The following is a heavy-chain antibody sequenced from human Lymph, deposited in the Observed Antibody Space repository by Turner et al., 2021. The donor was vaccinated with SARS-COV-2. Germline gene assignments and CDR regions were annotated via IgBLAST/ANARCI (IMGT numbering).Heavy chain of an antibody. CDR3: STGWFTGTYGDYFDF. D-gene: IGHD1-7*01. V-gene: IGHV3-15*01. CDR2: IKSKTDGGTT. CDR1: GFTFSNAW. Sequence: EVQLVESGGGLVKPGGSLRLSCAASGFTFSNAWMSWVRQAPGKGLEWVGRIKSKTDGGTTDYAAPVKGRFTISRDDSKNTLYLQMNGLKTEDTAVYYCSTGWFTGTYGDYFDFWGQGTLVTVSS. J-gene: IGHJ4*02.